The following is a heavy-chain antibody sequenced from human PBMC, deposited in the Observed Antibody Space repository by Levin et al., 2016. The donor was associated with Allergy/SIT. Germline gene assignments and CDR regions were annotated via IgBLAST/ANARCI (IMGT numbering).Heavy chain of an antibody. J-gene: IGHJ6*02. CDR3: ARIHSSGPGGYYYYGMDV. CDR1: GFSLSNARMG. Sequence: SGPTLVKPTETLTLTCTVSGFSLSNARMGVSWIRQPPGKALEWLAHIFSNDEKSYSTSLKSRLTISKDTSKSQVVLTMTNMDPVDTATYYCARIHSSGPGGYYYYGMDVWGQGTTVTVSS. D-gene: IGHD6-19*01. V-gene: IGHV2-26*01. CDR2: IFSNDEK.